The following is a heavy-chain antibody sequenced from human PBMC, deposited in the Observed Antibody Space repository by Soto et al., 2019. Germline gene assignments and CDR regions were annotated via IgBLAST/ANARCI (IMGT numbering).Heavy chain of an antibody. Sequence: SETLSLTCTVSGGSISSSSYYWGWIRQPPGKGLEWIGSIYYSGSTYYNPSLKSRVTISVDTSKNQFSLKLSSVTAADTAVYYCASLRSGYDAFDIWGQGTMVTVSS. V-gene: IGHV4-39*01. CDR1: GGSISSSSYY. CDR2: IYYSGST. CDR3: ASLRSGYDAFDI. D-gene: IGHD3-3*01. J-gene: IGHJ3*02.